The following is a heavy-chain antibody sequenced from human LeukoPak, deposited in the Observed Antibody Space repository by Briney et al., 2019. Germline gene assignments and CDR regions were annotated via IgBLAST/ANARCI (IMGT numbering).Heavy chain of an antibody. CDR3: VKGLGFYTYYSMDV. J-gene: IGHJ6*02. CDR2: IYSADSA. D-gene: IGHD2/OR15-2a*01. Sequence: PGGSLRLSCAASGFTVSRNYMSWVRQAPGKGLELVSVIYSADSAYYADSVRGRFTISRDNSKNTLYLQMSSLRAEDTAVYYCVKGLGFYTYYSMDVWGQGTTVTVSS. CDR1: GFTVSRNY. V-gene: IGHV3-53*05.